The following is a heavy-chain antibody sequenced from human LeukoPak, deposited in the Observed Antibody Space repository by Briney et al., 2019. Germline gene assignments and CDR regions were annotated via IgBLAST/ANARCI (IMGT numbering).Heavy chain of an antibody. J-gene: IGHJ5*02. V-gene: IGHV3-53*01. D-gene: IGHD1-1*01. CDR3: ARAHPFNYWFDP. CDR1: GFTVSSNY. Sequence: GGSLRLSCAASGFTVSSNYMNWVRQAPGKGLERVSVIYSGGSTYYAGSVKGRFTISRDNSKNTLYLQMNSLRAEDTAVYYCARAHPFNYWFDPWGQGTLVTVSS. CDR2: IYSGGST.